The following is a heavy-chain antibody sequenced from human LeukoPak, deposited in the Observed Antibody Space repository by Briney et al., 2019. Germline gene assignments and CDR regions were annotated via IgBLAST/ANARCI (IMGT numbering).Heavy chain of an antibody. V-gene: IGHV1-69*13. Sequence: SVKVSCKASGGAFSSYAISWVRQAPGQGLEWMGGIIPIFGTANCAQKFQGRVTITADESTSTAYMELSSLRSEDTALYYCARSRYCSSTSCYFPVLPHLDYYYYGMDVWGQGTTVTVSS. D-gene: IGHD2-2*01. CDR3: ARSRYCSSTSCYFPVLPHLDYYYYGMDV. CDR1: GGAFSSYA. J-gene: IGHJ6*02. CDR2: IIPIFGTA.